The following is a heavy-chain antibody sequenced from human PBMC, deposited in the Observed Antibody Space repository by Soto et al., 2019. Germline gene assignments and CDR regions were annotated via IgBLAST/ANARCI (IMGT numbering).Heavy chain of an antibody. CDR3: ARGNLSFDFDS. J-gene: IGHJ4*02. CDR1: GFNFGFFG. D-gene: IGHD3-10*01. CDR2: ISGDGINT. V-gene: IGHV3-30*03. Sequence: IQLGECGGDVVQPGRSLRLSCAASGFNFGFFGMHWVRQAPGKGLEWVAFISGDGINTHYADSVRGRFTLSRDYSKKTMYLQMDTLREDDTALYYCARGNLSFDFDSWGQGTLVTVSS.